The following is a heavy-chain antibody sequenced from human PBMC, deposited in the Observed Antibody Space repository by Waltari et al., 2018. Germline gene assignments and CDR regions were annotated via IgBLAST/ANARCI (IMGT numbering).Heavy chain of an antibody. V-gene: IGHV3-48*03. D-gene: IGHD2-21*01. Sequence: DVQLLGSGGGLVQPGGSLRLSCAASGFTFSRYEMNWVRQAPGRGLEWVEYIRERGENIYYVDSVKGRFTISRDNTNDLLHLQMNSLRDDDTGIYYCARDCGSGATCSHFDYWGQGNLVTVAS. J-gene: IGHJ4*02. CDR2: IRERGENI. CDR1: GFTFSRYE. CDR3: ARDCGSGATCSHFDY.